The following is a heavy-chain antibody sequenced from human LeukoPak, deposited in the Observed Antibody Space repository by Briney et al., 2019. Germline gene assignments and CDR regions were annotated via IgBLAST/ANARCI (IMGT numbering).Heavy chain of an antibody. Sequence: GGSLRLSCAASGFTFSSYAMSWVRQAPGKGLEWVSAFSGSGGSTYYADSVKGRFTISRDNSKNTLYLQMNSLRAEDTAVYYCAAEKMATTGRSGFDYWGQGTLVTVSS. V-gene: IGHV3-23*01. J-gene: IGHJ4*02. CDR1: GFTFSSYA. D-gene: IGHD5-24*01. CDR3: AAEKMATTGRSGFDY. CDR2: FSGSGGST.